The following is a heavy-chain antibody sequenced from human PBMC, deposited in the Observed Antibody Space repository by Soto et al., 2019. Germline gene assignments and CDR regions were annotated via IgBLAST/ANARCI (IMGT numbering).Heavy chain of an antibody. CDR2: IYYSGST. Sequence: PSETLSLTCTVSGGSISSYYWSWIRQPPGKGLEWIGYIYYSGSTNYNPSLKSRVTISVDTSKNQFSLKLSSVTAADTAVYYCASALGGYDYGYFDYWGQGTLVPVSS. CDR3: ASALGGYDYGYFDY. V-gene: IGHV4-59*08. D-gene: IGHD5-12*01. CDR1: GGSISSYY. J-gene: IGHJ4*02.